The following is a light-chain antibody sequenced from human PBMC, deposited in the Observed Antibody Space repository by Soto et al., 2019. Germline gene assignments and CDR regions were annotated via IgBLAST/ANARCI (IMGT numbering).Light chain of an antibody. CDR1: SSDVGRYDY. V-gene: IGLV2-14*01. J-gene: IGLJ1*01. CDR2: EVS. CDR3: SSYSYSTTRV. Sequence: QSVLTQPASVSGSPGQSITISCTGTSSDVGRYDYVSWYQQHPGKAPKLMIYEVSNRPSGVSDRFSGSKSGNTASLTISGRQNEDEDDYHCSSYSYSTTRVFGTGTKLTVL.